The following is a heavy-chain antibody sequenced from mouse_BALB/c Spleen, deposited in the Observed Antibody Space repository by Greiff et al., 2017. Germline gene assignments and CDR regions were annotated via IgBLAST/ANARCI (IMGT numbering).Heavy chain of an antibody. D-gene: IGHD2-4*01. CDR1: GFSLTGYG. CDR2: IWGDGST. Sequence: QVQLKESGPGLVAPSQSLSITCTVSGFSLTGYGVNWVRQPPGKGLEWLGMIWGDGSTDYNSALKSRLSISKDNSKSQVFLKMNSLQTDDTARYYCASYYDYDGGFAYWGQGTTLTVSS. J-gene: IGHJ2*01. V-gene: IGHV2-6-7*01. CDR3: ASYYDYDGGFAY.